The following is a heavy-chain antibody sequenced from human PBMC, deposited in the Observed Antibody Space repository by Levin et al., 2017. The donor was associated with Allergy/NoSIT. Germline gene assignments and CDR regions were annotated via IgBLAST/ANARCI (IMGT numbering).Heavy chain of an antibody. D-gene: IGHD6-19*01. CDR3: ASISSSGWYNWFDP. J-gene: IGHJ5*02. CDR2: MNPNSGNT. Sequence: GASVKVSCKASGYTLSNYDINWVRQATGQGLEWMGWMNPNSGNTGYAQKFQGRVTMTRNTSINTAYMELSNLRSDDTAVYYCASISSSGWYNWFDPWGQGTLVTASS. V-gene: IGHV1-8*01. CDR1: GYTLSNYD.